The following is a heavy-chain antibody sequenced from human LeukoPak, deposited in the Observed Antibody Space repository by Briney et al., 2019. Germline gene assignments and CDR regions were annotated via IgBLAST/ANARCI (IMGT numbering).Heavy chain of an antibody. CDR3: ANRYGGRFFDY. CDR2: ISGSGGTT. CDR1: GFTFSSYA. D-gene: IGHD5-12*01. Sequence: RGSLRLSCAGTGFTFSSYAMSWVRQAPGKGLEWVSGISGSGGTTYYADSVKGRFTISRDNSKNTLYLQMNSLRAEDTAVYYCANRYGGRFFDYWGQGTLVTVSS. J-gene: IGHJ4*02. V-gene: IGHV3-23*01.